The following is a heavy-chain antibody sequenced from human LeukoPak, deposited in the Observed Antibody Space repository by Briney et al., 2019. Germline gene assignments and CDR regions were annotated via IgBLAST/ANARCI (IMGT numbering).Heavy chain of an antibody. CDR2: INPNSGGT. CDR1: GYTFTGYY. V-gene: IGHV1-2*02. Sequence: ASVKVSCKASGYTFTGYYMHWVRQAPGQGLEWMGWINPNSGGTNYAQKFQGRVTMTRDTSISTAYMELSRLRSDDTAVYYCARNRGSHYYDSSGYYRWFDPWGQGTLVTVSS. CDR3: ARNRGSHYYDSSGYYRWFDP. D-gene: IGHD3-22*01. J-gene: IGHJ5*02.